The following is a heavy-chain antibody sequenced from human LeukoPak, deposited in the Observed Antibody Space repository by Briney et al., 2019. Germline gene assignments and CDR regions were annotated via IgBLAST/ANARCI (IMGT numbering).Heavy chain of an antibody. D-gene: IGHD3-22*01. V-gene: IGHV1-18*01. J-gene: IGHJ4*02. CDR3: ARDPHSPYYYDSSGYLYYFDY. CDR2: ISAYNGNT. Sequence: ASVKVSCKASGYTFTSYGISWVRQAPGQGLEWMGWISAYNGNTNYAQKLQGRVTMTTDTSTSTAYMELRSLRSDDTAVYYCARDPHSPYYYDSSGYLYYFDYWGQGTLVTVSS. CDR1: GYTFTSYG.